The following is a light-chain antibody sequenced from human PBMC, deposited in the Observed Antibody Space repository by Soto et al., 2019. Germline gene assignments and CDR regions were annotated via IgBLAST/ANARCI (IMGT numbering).Light chain of an antibody. V-gene: IGLV2-14*03. CDR1: SSDVGAYIF. CDR3: VSFTTSRSYV. CDR2: DII. J-gene: IGLJ1*01. Sequence: QSALTQPASVSGSPGQSITISCTGTSSDVGAYIFVSWYQQHPCKAPKLMIYDIINRPSGVSNRFSGSKSGNTASLTISGLQAEDEADYYCVSFTTSRSYVFGTGTKLTVL.